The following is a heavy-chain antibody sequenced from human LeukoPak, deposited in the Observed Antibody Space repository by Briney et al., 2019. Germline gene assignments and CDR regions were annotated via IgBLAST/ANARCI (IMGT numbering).Heavy chain of an antibody. Sequence: SETLSLTCAVYGGSFSGYYWSWIRQPPGKGLEWIGYIYYSGSTYYNPSLKSRVTISVDTSKNQFSLKLSSVTAADTAVYYCARNGIAAAGGLWGQGTLVTVSS. D-gene: IGHD6-13*01. CDR1: GGSFSGYY. CDR3: ARNGIAAAGGL. J-gene: IGHJ4*02. V-gene: IGHV4-34*09. CDR2: IYYSGST.